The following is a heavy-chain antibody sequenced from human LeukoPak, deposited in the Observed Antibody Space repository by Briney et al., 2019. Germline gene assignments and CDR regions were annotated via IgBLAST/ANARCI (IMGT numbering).Heavy chain of an antibody. V-gene: IGHV3-30*18. CDR3: AKAPGSSGYYGPFDY. CDR2: ISYDGSNK. CDR1: GFSFSRFG. Sequence: GSLRLSCAASGFSFSRFGMTWVRQAPGKGLEWGAVISYDGSNKYYADSVKGRFTISRDNGKDTLYLQMNSLRAEDTAVYCCAKAPGSSGYYGPFDYWGQGSLVTVSS. J-gene: IGHJ4*02. D-gene: IGHD3-22*01.